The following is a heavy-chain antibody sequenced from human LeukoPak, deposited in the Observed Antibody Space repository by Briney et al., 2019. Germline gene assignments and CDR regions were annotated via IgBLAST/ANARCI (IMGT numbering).Heavy chain of an antibody. V-gene: IGHV3-33*01. D-gene: IGHD3-10*01. CDR3: ARTNYYGSGSYYIPHY. CDR1: GFTFSSYG. Sequence: PGGSLRLSCAASGFTFSSYGMHWVRQAPGKGLEWVAVIWYDGSNKYYADSVKGRFTISRDNSKNTLYLQMNSLRAEDTAVYYCARTNYYGSGSYYIPHYWGQGTLVTVSS. CDR2: IWYDGSNK. J-gene: IGHJ4*02.